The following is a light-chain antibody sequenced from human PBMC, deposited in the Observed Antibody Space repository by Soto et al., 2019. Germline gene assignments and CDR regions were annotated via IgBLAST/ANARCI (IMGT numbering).Light chain of an antibody. Sequence: IVMTQSPATLSVAPCERATLSCSSSQSVSSNLALYQQKPGQAPRLLIYGASNRATGIPARFSGSGSGTDFTLTITSLEPEDFAVYYCQQRSDWPPWTFGEGTKVDIK. CDR3: QQRSDWPPWT. CDR1: QSVSSN. V-gene: IGKV3-11*01. J-gene: IGKJ1*01. CDR2: GAS.